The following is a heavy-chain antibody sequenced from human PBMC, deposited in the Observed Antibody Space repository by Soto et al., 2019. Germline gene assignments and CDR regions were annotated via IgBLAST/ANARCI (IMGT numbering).Heavy chain of an antibody. Sequence: GGSLRLSCAASGFTFSSYWMHWVRQAPGKGLVWVSRINSDGSSTSYADSVKGRFTISRDNAKNTLYLQMNSLRAEDTAVYYCARGVKQWRLSDYYFDYWGQGTLVTVSS. D-gene: IGHD6-19*01. V-gene: IGHV3-74*01. CDR1: GFTFSSYW. CDR3: ARGVKQWRLSDYYFDY. CDR2: INSDGSST. J-gene: IGHJ4*02.